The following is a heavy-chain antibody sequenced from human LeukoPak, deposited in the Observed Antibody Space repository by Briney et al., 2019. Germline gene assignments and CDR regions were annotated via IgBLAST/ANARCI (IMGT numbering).Heavy chain of an antibody. D-gene: IGHD3-3*01. CDR2: IYYSGST. CDR3: ASIGTIFGVVV. CDR1: GGSISSYY. J-gene: IGHJ6*04. V-gene: IGHV4-59*01. Sequence: SETLSLTCTVSGGSISSYYWSWIRQPPGKGLEWIGYIYYSGSTNYNPSLKSRVTISVDTSKNQFSLKLSSVTAADTAVYYCASIGTIFGVVVWGKGTTVTVSS.